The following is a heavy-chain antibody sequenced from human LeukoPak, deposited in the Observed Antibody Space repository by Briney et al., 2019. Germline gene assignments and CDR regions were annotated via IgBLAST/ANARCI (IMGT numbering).Heavy chain of an antibody. CDR1: GYTFTSYD. CDR3: ARGAFGEISVP. D-gene: IGHD3-10*01. V-gene: IGHV1-8*01. CDR2: MNPNSGNT. J-gene: IGHJ5*02. Sequence: ASVKVSCKASGYTFTSYDINWVRQATGQGLEWMGWMNPNSGNTGYAQKFQGRVTMTRNISISTAYMELRSLRFEDTAVYYCARGAFGEISVPWGQGTLVTVSS.